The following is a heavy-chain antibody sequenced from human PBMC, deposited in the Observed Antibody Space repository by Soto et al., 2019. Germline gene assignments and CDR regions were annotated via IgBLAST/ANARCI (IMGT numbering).Heavy chain of an antibody. V-gene: IGHV4-30-4*01. D-gene: IGHD3-22*01. CDR2: IYYSGST. J-gene: IGHJ5*02. CDR1: GGSISSGDYY. Sequence: SETLSLTCTVSGGSISSGDYYWSWIRQPPGKGLEWIGYIYYSGSTYYNPSLKSRVTISVDTSKNQFSLKLSSVTAADTAVYYCARDLYDSSGYYYRYNWFDPWGQGTLVTVSS. CDR3: ARDLYDSSGYYYRYNWFDP.